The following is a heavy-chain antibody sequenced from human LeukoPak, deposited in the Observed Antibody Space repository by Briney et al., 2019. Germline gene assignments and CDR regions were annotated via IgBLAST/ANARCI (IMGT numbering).Heavy chain of an antibody. CDR2: IIPIFGTA. CDR3: ARDRKVSYGSGILDAFDI. CDR1: GGTFSSYA. Sequence: SVKVSCKASGGTFSSYAISWVRQAPGQGLEWTGGIIPIFGTANYAQKFQGRVTITTDESTSTAYMGLSSLRSEDTAVYYCARDRKVSYGSGILDAFDIWGQGTMVTVSS. J-gene: IGHJ3*02. V-gene: IGHV1-69*05. D-gene: IGHD3-10*01.